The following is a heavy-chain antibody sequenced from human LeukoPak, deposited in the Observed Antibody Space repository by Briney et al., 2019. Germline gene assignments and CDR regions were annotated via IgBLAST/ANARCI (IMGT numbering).Heavy chain of an antibody. CDR3: ARDTRCSGGSCYPVAWFDP. V-gene: IGHV3-21*01. Sequence: GGSLRLSCAASGFTFSSYSMNWVRQAPGKGLEWVSSISSSSSYIYYADSVKGRFTISRDNAKNSLYLQMNSLRAEDTAVYYCARDTRCSGGSCYPVAWFDPWGQGTLVTVSS. D-gene: IGHD2-15*01. CDR2: ISSSSSYI. J-gene: IGHJ5*02. CDR1: GFTFSSYS.